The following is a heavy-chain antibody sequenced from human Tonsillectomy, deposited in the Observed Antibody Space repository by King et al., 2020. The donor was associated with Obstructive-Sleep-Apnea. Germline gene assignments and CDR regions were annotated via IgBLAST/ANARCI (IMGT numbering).Heavy chain of an antibody. CDR2: YYYIGST. CDR1: GGSISSRSYY. CDR3: AREGRYTGYDFD. J-gene: IGHJ4*02. Sequence: LQLQESGPGLVRPSETLSLTCTVSGGSISSRSYYWGWIRQPPGKGLEWVGSYYYIGSTNYNPPLNSRVTISVDTSKNQFSLRLSSVTAADTAVYYCAREGRYTGYDFDWGQGTLVTVSS. D-gene: IGHD5-12*01. V-gene: IGHV4-39*07.